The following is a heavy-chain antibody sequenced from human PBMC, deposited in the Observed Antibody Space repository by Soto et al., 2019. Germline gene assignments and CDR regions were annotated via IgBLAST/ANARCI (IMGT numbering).Heavy chain of an antibody. CDR1: GFTFSSYA. CDR3: AKGHSLLGYCSGGSCSIDY. J-gene: IGHJ4*02. D-gene: IGHD2-15*01. CDR2: ISGSGGST. V-gene: IGHV3-23*01. Sequence: GGSLRLSCAASGFTFSSYAMSWVRQAPGKGLEWVSAISGSGGSTYYADSVKGRFTISRDNSKNTLYLQMNSLRAEDTAVYYCAKGHSLLGYCSGGSCSIDYWGQGTLVTVSS.